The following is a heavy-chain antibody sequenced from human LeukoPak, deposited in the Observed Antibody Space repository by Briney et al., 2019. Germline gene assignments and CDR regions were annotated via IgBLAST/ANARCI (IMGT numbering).Heavy chain of an antibody. Sequence: GESLKISCKGSGYSFTTYWIGWVRQMPGKGLEWMGIIYPGDSDTRYSPSFQGQVTISADKSISTAYLQWSSLKASDTAMYYCACSSSNSGDYFDYWGQGTLVTVSS. V-gene: IGHV5-51*01. CDR3: ACSSSNSGDYFDY. J-gene: IGHJ4*02. D-gene: IGHD2-2*01. CDR1: GYSFTTYW. CDR2: IYPGDSDT.